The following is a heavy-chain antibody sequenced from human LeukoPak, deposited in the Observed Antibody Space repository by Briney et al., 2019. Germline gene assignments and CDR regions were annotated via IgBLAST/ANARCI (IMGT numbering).Heavy chain of an antibody. CDR1: GFTFSDHY. CDR3: ARDPKWGIAPDAFDI. J-gene: IGHJ3*02. V-gene: IGHV3-72*01. D-gene: IGHD6-13*01. CDR2: TRTKANSYTT. Sequence: PGGSLRLSCAASGFTFSDHYMDWVRQAPGKGLEWVGRTRTKANSYTTEYAASVKGRFTISRDDSKNSLYLQMNSLKTEDTAVYYCARDPKWGIAPDAFDIWGQGTMVTVSS.